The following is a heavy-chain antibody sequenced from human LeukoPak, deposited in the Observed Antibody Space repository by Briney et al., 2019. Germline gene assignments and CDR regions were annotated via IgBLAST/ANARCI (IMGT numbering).Heavy chain of an antibody. V-gene: IGHV3-7*05. CDR2: IKQDESEK. CDR3: ARDPYSSTWSYGMYI. J-gene: IGHJ6*02. D-gene: IGHD6-13*01. Sequence: PGGSLRLTCTASGFTLSNYWMSWVRQTPEKGLEWVANIKQDESEKVYVDSVKGRFTISRDNAKSSLHLQMSGLRADDTAVYYCARDPYSSTWSYGMYIWGQGTTVTVSS. CDR1: GFTLSNYW.